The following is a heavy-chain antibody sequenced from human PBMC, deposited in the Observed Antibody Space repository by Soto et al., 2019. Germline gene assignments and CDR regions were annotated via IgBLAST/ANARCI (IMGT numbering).Heavy chain of an antibody. J-gene: IGHJ6*03. V-gene: IGHV1-3*01. CDR1: GYTFTSYA. CDR2: INAGNGNT. Sequence: ASVKVSCKASGYTFTSYAMHWVRQAPGQRLEWMGWINAGNGNTKYSQKFPGRVTITRDTSASTSYMELSSLRSEDTAVYYCARYLFGVVPYYTDVWGKGTTVNVSS. CDR3: ARYLFGVVPYYTDV. D-gene: IGHD3-3*01.